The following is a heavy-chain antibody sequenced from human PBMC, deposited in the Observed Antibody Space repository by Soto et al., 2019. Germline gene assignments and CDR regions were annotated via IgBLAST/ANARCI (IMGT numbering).Heavy chain of an antibody. D-gene: IGHD3-3*01. CDR1: GGTFSSYA. V-gene: IGHV1-69*13. J-gene: IGHJ5*02. CDR3: ARVPFTIFGVVIPNWFDP. Sequence: GASVKVSCKASGGTFSSYAISWVRQAPGQGFEWMGGIIPIFGTANYAQKFQGRVTITADESTSTAYMELSSLRSEDTAVYYCARVPFTIFGVVIPNWFDPWGQGTLVTVS. CDR2: IIPIFGTA.